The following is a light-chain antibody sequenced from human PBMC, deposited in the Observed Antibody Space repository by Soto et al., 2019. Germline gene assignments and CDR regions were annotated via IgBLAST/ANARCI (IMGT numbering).Light chain of an antibody. V-gene: IGKV3-20*01. CDR1: QSVSSSY. CDR3: QHYGSSWT. Sequence: EIVFTQSPGTLSVSPGERATLSFMASQSVSSSYLAWYQQKPGQAPRLLIYGASSRATGIPDRFSGSGSGTDFTLTISRLEPEDFAVYYCQHYGSSWTFGQGTKVDIK. CDR2: GAS. J-gene: IGKJ1*01.